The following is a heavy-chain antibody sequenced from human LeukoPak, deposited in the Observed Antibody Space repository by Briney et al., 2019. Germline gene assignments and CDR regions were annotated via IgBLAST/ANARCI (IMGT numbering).Heavy chain of an antibody. J-gene: IGHJ2*01. CDR1: GSTLSDLS. Sequence: ASVKVPCKVSGSTLSDLSIHWVRQAPGKGLEYVGGSDPEDGEAFHAQNFQGRLIMTEDTSIDTAYMELSSLRSEDTAIYYCVTDRARLFWYFDLWGRGTLVTVSS. CDR2: SDPEDGEA. D-gene: IGHD2-21*02. V-gene: IGHV1-24*01. CDR3: VTDRARLFWYFDL.